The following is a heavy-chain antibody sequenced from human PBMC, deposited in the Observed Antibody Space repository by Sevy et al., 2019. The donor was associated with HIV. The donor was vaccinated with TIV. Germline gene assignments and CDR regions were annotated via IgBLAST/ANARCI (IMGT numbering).Heavy chain of an antibody. D-gene: IGHD1-7*01. CDR2: INLDGREK. J-gene: IGHJ4*02. CDR1: GFTFNNYW. Sequence: GGSLRLSCVASGFTFNNYWMSWVRQAPGKGLEWVANINLDGREKYYVDSVKGRFTISRDNAQNSLYLQMNSLRVEDTAVYYCARGEWNYGRRAHWGQGTLVTVSS. V-gene: IGHV3-7*03. CDR3: ARGEWNYGRRAH.